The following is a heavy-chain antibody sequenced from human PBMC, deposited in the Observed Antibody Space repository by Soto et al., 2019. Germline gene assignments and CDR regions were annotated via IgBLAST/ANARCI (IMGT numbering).Heavy chain of an antibody. V-gene: IGHV4-34*01. CDR1: GGSFSGYY. D-gene: IGHD6-19*01. J-gene: IGHJ4*02. CDR3: ARERAVAGNDYFDY. Sequence: SETLSLTCAVYGGSFSGYYWSWTRQPPGKGLEWIGEINHSGSTNYNPSLKSRVTISVDTSKNQFSLKLSSVTAADTAVYYCARERAVAGNDYFDYWSQGTLVTVSS. CDR2: INHSGST.